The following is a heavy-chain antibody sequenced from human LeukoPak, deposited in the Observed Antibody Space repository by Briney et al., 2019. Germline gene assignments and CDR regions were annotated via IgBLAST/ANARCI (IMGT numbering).Heavy chain of an antibody. D-gene: IGHD2-15*01. CDR1: GFTFSSYE. CDR2: ISGSGNTI. Sequence: PGGSLRLSCAASGFTFSSYEMNWVRQAPGKGLEWVSYISGSGNTIYADSVEGRFTISRDNAKNSVYLQMDSLRAEDTAVYYCARRHDSLGVYSCDYWGQGTQVTVSS. V-gene: IGHV3-48*03. J-gene: IGHJ4*02. CDR3: ARRHDSLGVYSCDY.